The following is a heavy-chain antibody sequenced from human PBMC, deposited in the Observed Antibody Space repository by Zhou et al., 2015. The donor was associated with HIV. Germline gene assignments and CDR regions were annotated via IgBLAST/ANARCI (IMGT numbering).Heavy chain of an antibody. CDR2: INADNGKT. D-gene: IGHD3-22*01. CDR3: ATDDIGGYHSFNY. J-gene: IGHJ4*02. V-gene: IGHV1-18*01. Sequence: QVQLLQSGADVKKPDSSVRVSCKGSGDTFSSYSISWVRQAPGQGLEWMGWINADNGKTNYAQKFQGRVTLTTDRSTRTAYMELRTLRSDDAAIYYCATDDIGGYHSFNYWGQGTLVSVSS. CDR1: GDTFSSYS.